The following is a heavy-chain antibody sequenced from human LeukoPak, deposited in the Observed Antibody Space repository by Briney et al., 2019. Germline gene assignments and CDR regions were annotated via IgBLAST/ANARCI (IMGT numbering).Heavy chain of an antibody. Sequence: GGSLRLSCAASGFTFSSYAMHWVRQAPGKGLEYVSAISSNGGSTYYANSVKGRFTISRDNSKNTLYLQMNSLRAEDTAVYYCAKDLRRYYDILTGYPNIDYWGQGTLVTVSS. V-gene: IGHV3-64*01. CDR2: ISSNGGST. CDR3: AKDLRRYYDILTGYPNIDY. D-gene: IGHD3-9*01. CDR1: GFTFSSYA. J-gene: IGHJ4*02.